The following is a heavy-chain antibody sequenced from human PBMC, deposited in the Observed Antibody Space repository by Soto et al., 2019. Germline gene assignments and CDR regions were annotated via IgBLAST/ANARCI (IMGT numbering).Heavy chain of an antibody. CDR3: ARDPSPYTSGWYGIDF. CDR1: GFMFSSYA. D-gene: IGHD6-19*01. CDR2: ISYDGTNK. J-gene: IGHJ4*01. Sequence: GGSLRLSCAASGFMFSSYAMLWVRQSPGKGLEWVAAISYDGTNKYYADSIKGRFTISRDNSANTLFLQVNSLRREDTAMYYCARDPSPYTSGWYGIDFWSHGTLVTVSS. V-gene: IGHV3-30*04.